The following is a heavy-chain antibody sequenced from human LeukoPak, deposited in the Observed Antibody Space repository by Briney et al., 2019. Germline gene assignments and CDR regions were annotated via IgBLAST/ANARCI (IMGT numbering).Heavy chain of an antibody. CDR2: IIPILGIA. J-gene: IGHJ4*02. D-gene: IGHD2-2*01. CDR1: GGTFSSYA. CDR3: ARGSIYCSSTSCYPYYFDY. V-gene: IGHV1-69*04. Sequence: SVKVSCKASGGTFSSYAISWVRQAPGQGLEWMGRIIPILGIANYAQKFQGRVTITADESTSTAYMELSSLRSEDTAVYYCARGSIYCSSTSCYPYYFDYWGQGTLVTVSS.